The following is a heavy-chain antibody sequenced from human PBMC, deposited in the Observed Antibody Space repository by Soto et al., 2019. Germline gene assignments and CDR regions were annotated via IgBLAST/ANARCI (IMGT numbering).Heavy chain of an antibody. CDR2: INHSGST. D-gene: IGHD1-26*01. CDR1: GGSFSGYY. Sequence: QVQLQQWGAGLLKPSETLSLTCAVYGGSFSGYYWSWIRQPPGKGLEWLGEINHSGSTHYNPSLKSRVTISVDTSKNPFSQKLSSVTAADTAVYYCARGPIVGARGGFGFDSWGQETLVTVSS. V-gene: IGHV4-34*01. CDR3: ARGPIVGARGGFGFDS. J-gene: IGHJ5*01.